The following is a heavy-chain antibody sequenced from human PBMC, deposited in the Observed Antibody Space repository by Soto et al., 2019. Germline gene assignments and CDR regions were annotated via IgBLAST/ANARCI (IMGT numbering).Heavy chain of an antibody. D-gene: IGHD6-6*01. CDR2: IIPIFDSI. CDR3: ARARVYYYHYGMDV. CDR1: GGTFSSYA. V-gene: IGHV1-69*01. Sequence: QVQLVQSGAEVKKPGSSVNVSCKASGGTFSSYAITWVRQAPGQGLEWMGGIIPIFDSINYAQKFQGRVTITADESTSTAYMELSSLRSEDTAVYYCARARVYYYHYGMDVWGQGTTVTVSS. J-gene: IGHJ6*02.